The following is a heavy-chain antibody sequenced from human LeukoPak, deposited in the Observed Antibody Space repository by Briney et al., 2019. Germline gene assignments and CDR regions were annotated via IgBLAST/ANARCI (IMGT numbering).Heavy chain of an antibody. D-gene: IGHD3-22*01. J-gene: IGHJ3*02. Sequence: PSETLSLTCTVSGGSISSYYWSWIRQPAGKGLEWIGRIYTSGSTNYNPSLKSRVTMSVDTSKNQFSLKLSSVTAADTAVYYCARAHWPYNNDSSDAFDIWGQGTMVTVSS. V-gene: IGHV4-4*07. CDR2: IYTSGST. CDR3: ARAHWPYNNDSSDAFDI. CDR1: GGSISSYY.